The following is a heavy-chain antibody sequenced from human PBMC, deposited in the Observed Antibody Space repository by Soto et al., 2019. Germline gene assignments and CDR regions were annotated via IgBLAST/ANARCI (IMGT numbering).Heavy chain of an antibody. D-gene: IGHD6-19*01. V-gene: IGHV1-2*02. CDR3: ARAREDSSGWFDH. Sequence: QVQLVQSVAEVRKPGASVKVSCKASGYIFSGNYLHWVRRAPGQGLEWMAWINAKNGATNYAQKFRGRATVTRDTSISTTYLELSGLTSDDTAVYYCARAREDSSGWFDHWGQGTQVTVSP. CDR2: INAKNGAT. J-gene: IGHJ5*02. CDR1: GYIFSGNY.